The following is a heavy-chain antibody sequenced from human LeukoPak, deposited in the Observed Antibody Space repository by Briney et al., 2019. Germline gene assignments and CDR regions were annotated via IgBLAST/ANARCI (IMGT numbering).Heavy chain of an antibody. CDR2: IKQDGSEK. CDR3: ARDGGIAAAGGFDY. CDR1: GFTFSDYY. Sequence: GGSLRLSCAASGFTFSDYYMSWIRQAPGKGLEWVANIKQDGSEKYYVDSVKGRFTISRDNAKNSLYLQMNSLRAEDTAVYYCARDGGIAAAGGFDYWGQGTLVTVSS. D-gene: IGHD6-13*01. V-gene: IGHV3-7*04. J-gene: IGHJ4*02.